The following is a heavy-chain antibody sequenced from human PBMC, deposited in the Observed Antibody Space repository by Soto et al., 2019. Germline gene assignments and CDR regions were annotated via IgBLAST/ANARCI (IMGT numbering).Heavy chain of an antibody. Sequence: GGSLRLSGAASGFTFSSYAMHWVRQAPGKGLEWVAVISYDGSNKYYADSVKGRFTISRDNSKNTLYLQMNSLRAEDTAVYYCARDRKAPHYDFWSGYYLGEYYYGMDVWGQGTTVTVSS. CDR1: GFTFSSYA. V-gene: IGHV3-30-3*01. CDR3: ARDRKAPHYDFWSGYYLGEYYYGMDV. J-gene: IGHJ6*02. D-gene: IGHD3-3*01. CDR2: ISYDGSNK.